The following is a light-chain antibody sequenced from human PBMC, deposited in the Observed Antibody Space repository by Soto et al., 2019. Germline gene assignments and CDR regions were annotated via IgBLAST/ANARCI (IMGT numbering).Light chain of an antibody. Sequence: EIVLTQSPATLSLSLGERATLSCRASQSLSGYLACYQQKPGQPPRLLIYGASHRATGIPARFTGTGSGTDFTLSISRLEPEDFAVYYCQDRGNWPIYTFGGGTKLDLK. V-gene: IGKV3-11*01. J-gene: IGKJ4*01. CDR2: GAS. CDR1: QSLSGY. CDR3: QDRGNWPIYT.